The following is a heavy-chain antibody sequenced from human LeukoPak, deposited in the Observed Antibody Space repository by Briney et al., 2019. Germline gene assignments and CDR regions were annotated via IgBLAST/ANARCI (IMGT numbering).Heavy chain of an antibody. V-gene: IGHV4-59*01. J-gene: IGHJ4*02. Sequence: SETLSLTCTVSGGSFSSYYWSWIRQPPGEGLEWLGYIYYSGSTNYNPSLKSRVTISVDTSKNQFSLKLSSVTAADTAVYYCARVHDSSGYYEIDYWGQGTLVTVSS. CDR2: IYYSGST. D-gene: IGHD3-22*01. CDR3: ARVHDSSGYYEIDY. CDR1: GGSFSSYY.